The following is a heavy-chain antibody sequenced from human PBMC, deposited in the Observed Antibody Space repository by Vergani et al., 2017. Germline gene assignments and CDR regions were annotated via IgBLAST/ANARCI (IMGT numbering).Heavy chain of an antibody. J-gene: IGHJ3*02. CDR1: GFSLSTSGMR. Sequence: QVTLKESGPALVKPTQTLTLTCTFSGFSLSTSGMRVSWIRQPPGKALEWLTRIDWDDDKFYSPSLKTRLTISKDTSKNQVVLTMTNMDPVDTATYYCARIAVGDAFDIWGQGTMVTVSS. D-gene: IGHD2-15*01. CDR3: ARIAVGDAFDI. CDR2: IDWDDDK. V-gene: IGHV2-70*04.